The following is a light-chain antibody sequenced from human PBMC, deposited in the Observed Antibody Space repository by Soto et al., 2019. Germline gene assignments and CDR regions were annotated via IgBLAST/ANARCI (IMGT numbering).Light chain of an antibody. Sequence: QSALTQPASVSGSPGQSITISCTGTSSDVGGYNYVSWYQQHPGKAPKLMIYGVINRPSGVSTRFSGSKSGNTASLTISGLQAEDEADYYCSSYTSSSTLEYVFGSGTK. CDR3: SSYTSSSTLEYV. J-gene: IGLJ1*01. CDR2: GVI. CDR1: SSDVGGYNY. V-gene: IGLV2-14*01.